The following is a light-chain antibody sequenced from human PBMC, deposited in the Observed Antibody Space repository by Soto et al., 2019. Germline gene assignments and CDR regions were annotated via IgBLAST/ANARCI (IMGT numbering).Light chain of an antibody. CDR1: QSVYNN. Sequence: EIVMTQSPATLSVSPGERATLSCRASQSVYNNLAWYQQKPGQTPRLLLSHASTRATGIPSRFSGSGSGTELPLTISSLQSEDFPIYYCQQYDTCPLTFGGGTKVEIK. J-gene: IGKJ4*01. CDR2: HAS. CDR3: QQYDTCPLT. V-gene: IGKV3-15*01.